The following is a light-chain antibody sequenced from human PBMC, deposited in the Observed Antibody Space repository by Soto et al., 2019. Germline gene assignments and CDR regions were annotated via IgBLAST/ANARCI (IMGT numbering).Light chain of an antibody. CDR2: EVS. V-gene: IGLV2-14*01. J-gene: IGLJ1*01. Sequence: QSVLTQPASVSGSPGQSITMSCTGTSSDVGGYNYVSWYQQHPGKAPKLMIYEVSNRPSGVSNRFSGSKSGNTASLTISGLQAEDEADYYCSSYTSSSRPLVFGTGTKVTVL. CDR3: SSYTSSSRPLV. CDR1: SSDVGGYNY.